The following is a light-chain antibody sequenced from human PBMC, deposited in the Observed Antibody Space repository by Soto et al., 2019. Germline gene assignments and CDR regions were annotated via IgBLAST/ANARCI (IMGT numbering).Light chain of an antibody. Sequence: HSALTQPASVSGSPGQSITISCTGTSSDVGDYDYVSWYQQHPGKAPKLMVYDVNNRPSGVSNRFSGSKSGNTASLTISGLQAEDEADYYCSSYTTTTLVVFGGGTKLTVL. V-gene: IGLV2-14*03. CDR1: SSDVGDYDY. J-gene: IGLJ2*01. CDR3: SSYTTTTLVV. CDR2: DVN.